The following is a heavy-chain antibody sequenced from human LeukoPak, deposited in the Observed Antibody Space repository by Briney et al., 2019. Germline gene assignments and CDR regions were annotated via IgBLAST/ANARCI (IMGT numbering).Heavy chain of an antibody. CDR3: AGGSGSYYYMDV. V-gene: IGHV4-39*07. J-gene: IGHJ6*03. CDR2: IYYSGST. Sequence: SETLSLTCTVSGGSINSSSYYWGWIRQPPGKGLEWIGSIYYSGSTYYNPSLKSRVTISVDTSKNQFSLKLSSVTAADTAVYYCAGGSGSYYYMDVWGKGTTVTVSS. CDR1: GGSINSSSYY. D-gene: IGHD1-26*01.